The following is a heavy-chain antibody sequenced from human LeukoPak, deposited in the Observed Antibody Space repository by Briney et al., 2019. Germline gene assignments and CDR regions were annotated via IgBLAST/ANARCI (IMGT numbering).Heavy chain of an antibody. J-gene: IGHJ4*01. CDR3: AREHGSGKIDFDY. CDR1: GFTLSSYS. CDR2: ISSSSSYI. D-gene: IGHD3-10*01. Sequence: GGSLRLSCAASGFTLSSYSMNWVRQAPGKGLEWVSSISSSSSYIYYADSVKGRFTISRDNAKNSLYLQMNSLRAEDTAVYYCAREHGSGKIDFDYWGHGTLVTVSS. V-gene: IGHV3-21*01.